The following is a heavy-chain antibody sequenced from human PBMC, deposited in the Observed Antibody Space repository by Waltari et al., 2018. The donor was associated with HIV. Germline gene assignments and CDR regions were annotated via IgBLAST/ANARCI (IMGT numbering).Heavy chain of an antibody. CDR3: ARPVNDYGDFDAFDI. D-gene: IGHD4-17*01. J-gene: IGHJ3*02. CDR1: GFTFSSYG. CDR2: IWYDGSNK. V-gene: IGHV3-33*01. Sequence: QVQLVESGGGVVQPGRSLRLSCAASGFTFSSYGMHWVRQAPGKGLEWVAVIWYDGSNKYYADSVKGRFTISRDNSKNTLYLQMNSLRAEDTAVYYCARPVNDYGDFDAFDIWGQGTMVTVSS.